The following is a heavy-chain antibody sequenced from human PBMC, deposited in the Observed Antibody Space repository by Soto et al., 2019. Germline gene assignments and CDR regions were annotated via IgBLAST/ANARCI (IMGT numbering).Heavy chain of an antibody. D-gene: IGHD3-10*01. CDR2: VYYLGST. Sequence: PSETLSLTCSVSGGSMSDFFWSCIRQSPERGLEWIGYVYYLGSTDYNPSLKSRVTISVDTSKRQFSLRLSSVTAADAAIYYCARDGYDGSGSPYPAYWGPGTKVTVSS. J-gene: IGHJ4*02. CDR1: GGSMSDFF. V-gene: IGHV4-59*01. CDR3: ARDGYDGSGSPYPAY.